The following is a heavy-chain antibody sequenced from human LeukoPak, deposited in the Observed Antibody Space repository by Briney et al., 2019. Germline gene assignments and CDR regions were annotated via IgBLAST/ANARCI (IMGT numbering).Heavy chain of an antibody. D-gene: IGHD2-2*02. CDR1: GFTFSSYS. CDR3: ARGLLSIVVVPAAIATGGD. J-gene: IGHJ4*02. Sequence: GGSLRLSCAASGFTFSSYSMNWVRQAPGKGLEWVSYISSSSSTIYYADSVKGRFTISRDNAKNSLYLQMNSLRAGDTAVYYCARGLLSIVVVPAAIATGGDWGQGTLVTVSS. V-gene: IGHV3-48*01. CDR2: ISSSSSTI.